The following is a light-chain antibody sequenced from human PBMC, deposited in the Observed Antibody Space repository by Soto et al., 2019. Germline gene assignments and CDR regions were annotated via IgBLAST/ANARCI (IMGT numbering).Light chain of an antibody. CDR1: SSDVGAHNF. Sequence: SALTQPRGVAGSPGQAMTISCNGSSSDVGAHNFVSWYQHHPGKVPKLMIYEVSNRPSGVSNRFSGSKSGNTASLTISGLQAEDEADYYCNSYTSSNTDVFGSGTKVT. V-gene: IGLV2-14*01. CDR2: EVS. J-gene: IGLJ1*01. CDR3: NSYTSSNTDV.